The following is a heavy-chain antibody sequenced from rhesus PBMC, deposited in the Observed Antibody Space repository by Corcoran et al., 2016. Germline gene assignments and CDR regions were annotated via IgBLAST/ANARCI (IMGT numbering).Heavy chain of an antibody. J-gene: IGHJ4*01. V-gene: IGHV4-173*01. CDR2: ISGSGGST. D-gene: IGHD3-16*01. Sequence: QLQLQESGPGLVKPSETLSLTCAVSGGSISSNYWSWIRQPPGNGLEWIGRISGSGGSTDYNPSLKSRVTISTDTSKNQFSLKLSSVTAADTAVYYCAAPLSGSYYYHYFDYWGQGVLVTVSS. CDR3: AAPLSGSYYYHYFDY. CDR1: GGSISSNY.